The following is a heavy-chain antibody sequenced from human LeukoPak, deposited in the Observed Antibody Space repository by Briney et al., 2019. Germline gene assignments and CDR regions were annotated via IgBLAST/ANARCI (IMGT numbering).Heavy chain of an antibody. Sequence: GGSLRLSCAATGFIFSSYAMNWVRQAPGKGLEWVSAISGSGNTAYYADSVKGRFTISRDNSKNTLYLQMNSLRAEDTAVYYCARVSPIVGAARALDYWGQGTLVTVSS. J-gene: IGHJ4*02. V-gene: IGHV3-23*01. CDR3: ARVSPIVGAARALDY. CDR2: ISGSGNTA. CDR1: GFIFSSYA. D-gene: IGHD1-26*01.